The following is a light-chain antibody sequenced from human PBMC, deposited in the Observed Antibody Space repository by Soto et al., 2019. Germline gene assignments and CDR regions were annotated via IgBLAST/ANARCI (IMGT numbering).Light chain of an antibody. J-gene: IGLJ3*02. Sequence: QSALTQPASVSGSPGQSITISCTGTSSDVGGYNYVSWYQQPPGKAPKLMIYEVSTRPSGVSNRFSGSKSGNTACLNISGLQAEEAAYYEYSSYTTSSTHGVFGGGTKRTVL. CDR1: SSDVGGYNY. CDR2: EVS. V-gene: IGLV2-14*01. CDR3: SSYTTSSTHGV.